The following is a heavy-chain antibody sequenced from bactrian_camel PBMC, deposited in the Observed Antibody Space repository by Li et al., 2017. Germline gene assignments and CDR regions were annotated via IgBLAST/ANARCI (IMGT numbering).Heavy chain of an antibody. CDR2: IDSDGST. J-gene: IGHJ4*01. D-gene: IGHD1*01. CDR3: AGRHSVSQSGCATVSDGIFTQ. CDR1: GYYSSYC. V-gene: IGHV3S67*01. Sequence: DVQLVESGGGSVQAGGSLRLSCAASGYYSSYCMGWFRQVAGKEREGVAGIDSDGSTLLADSVEGRFTISHDNVKNTLYLQMNSLKSEDTAMYICAGRHSVSQSGCATVSDGIFTQWGQGTQVTVS.